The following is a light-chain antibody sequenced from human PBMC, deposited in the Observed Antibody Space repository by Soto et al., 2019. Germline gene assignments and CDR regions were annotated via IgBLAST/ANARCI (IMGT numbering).Light chain of an antibody. V-gene: IGKV3-20*01. CDR2: GAS. Sequence: EFVLTQSPGTLSLSPGERATLSCRASQTIYSKYLGWYQKKPGQAPRLVIYGASFRATGIPDRFSGSGSGTDFTLTISVLEAEAFAVYYCQHYGTSPITFGQGTRLDIK. CDR3: QHYGTSPIT. J-gene: IGKJ5*01. CDR1: QTIYSKY.